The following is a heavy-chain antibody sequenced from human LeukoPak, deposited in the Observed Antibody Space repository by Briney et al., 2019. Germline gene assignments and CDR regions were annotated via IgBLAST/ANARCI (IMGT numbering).Heavy chain of an antibody. J-gene: IGHJ4*02. CDR1: GYTFTSYA. CDR3: ARARIVVVPAATSYYFDY. Sequence: ASVKVSCKASGYTFTSYAMHWVRQAPGQRLEWMEWINAGNGNTKYSQKFQGRVTITRDTSASTAYMELSSLRAEDTAVYYCARARIVVVPAATSYYFDYWGQGTLVTVSS. D-gene: IGHD2-2*01. CDR2: INAGNGNT. V-gene: IGHV1-3*01.